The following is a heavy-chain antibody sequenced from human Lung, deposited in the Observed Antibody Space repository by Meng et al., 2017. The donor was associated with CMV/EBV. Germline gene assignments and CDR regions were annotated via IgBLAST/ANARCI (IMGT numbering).Heavy chain of an antibody. CDR2: LYPDGST. Sequence: QGQRQESGPRLLKPSEPLSVPCIVSSDSITNYFWSWVRQPAGKGLEWIGRLYPDGSTDYNPSLSSRLTLSLDTSKIRFSLKLRSVTAADTAIYYCARTPVRFCNTHMCYAFDYWGQGALVTVSS. V-gene: IGHV4-4*07. CDR1: SDSITNYF. CDR3: ARTPVRFCNTHMCYAFDY. D-gene: IGHD2-2*01. J-gene: IGHJ4*02.